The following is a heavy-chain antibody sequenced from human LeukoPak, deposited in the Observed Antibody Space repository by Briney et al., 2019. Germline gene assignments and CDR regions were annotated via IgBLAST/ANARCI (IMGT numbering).Heavy chain of an antibody. V-gene: IGHV4-39*01. CDR2: IYYSGST. D-gene: IGHD6-13*01. CDR1: GGSVSSGSYY. J-gene: IGHJ4*02. CDR3: ARRKGSSWYTNKYYFDY. Sequence: PSETLSLTCTVSGGSVSSGSYYWGWIRQPPGKGLEWIGSIYYSGSTYYNPSLKSRVTISVDTSKNQFSLKLSSVTAADTAVYYCARRKGSSWYTNKYYFDYWGQGTLVTVSS.